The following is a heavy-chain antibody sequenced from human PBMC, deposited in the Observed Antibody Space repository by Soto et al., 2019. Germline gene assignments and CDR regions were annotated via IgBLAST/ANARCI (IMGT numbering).Heavy chain of an antibody. D-gene: IGHD1-1*01. CDR1: GFTFSSYA. V-gene: IGHV3-30-3*01. Sequence: GWSLRLSCAASGFTFSSYAMHWVRQAPGKGLEWVAVISYDGSNKYYADSVKGRFTISRDNSKNTLYLQMNSLRAEDTAVYYCARLLEGHYWYFELCGRGTLVTVSS. CDR2: ISYDGSNK. J-gene: IGHJ2*01. CDR3: ARLLEGHYWYFEL.